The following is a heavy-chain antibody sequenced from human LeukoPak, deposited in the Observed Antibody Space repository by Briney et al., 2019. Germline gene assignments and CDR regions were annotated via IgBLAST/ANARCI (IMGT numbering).Heavy chain of an antibody. CDR1: GFTFGSYA. J-gene: IGHJ4*02. CDR3: AKGGIGYCSSTSCLYFDY. D-gene: IGHD2-2*01. Sequence: GGSLRLSCAAPGFTFGSYAMSRVRQAPGKGLEWVSSISGSGSSTYYADSVKGRFTISRDNSKNTLYLQMNSLRAEDTAVYYCAKGGIGYCSSTSCLYFDYWGQGTLVTVSS. CDR2: ISGSGSST. V-gene: IGHV3-23*01.